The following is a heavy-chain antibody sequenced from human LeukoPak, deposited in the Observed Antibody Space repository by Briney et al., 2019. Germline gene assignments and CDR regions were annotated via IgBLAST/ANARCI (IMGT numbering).Heavy chain of an antibody. CDR2: IYISGTT. CDR3: AREEGAAADLDY. Sequence: PPETLSLTCSVSGDSISNYYWSWIRQPAGMGLEWIGRIYISGTTNYNPSLKSRVTISMDTSKNQFSLKLSSVTAADTAVYYCAREEGAAADLDYWGQGTLVTVSS. J-gene: IGHJ4*02. V-gene: IGHV4-4*07. D-gene: IGHD6-13*01. CDR1: GDSISNYY.